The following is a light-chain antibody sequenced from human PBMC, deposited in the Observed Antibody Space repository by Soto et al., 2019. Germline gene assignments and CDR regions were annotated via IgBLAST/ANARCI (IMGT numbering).Light chain of an antibody. V-gene: IGKV1-5*03. CDR1: QSISVW. Sequence: QLTQTPSTLFEYVGAIVTITCRASQSISVWLAWYQQKAGKAPNLLIYKASRLESGVPSRFSGSGSGTEFTLTISSLQPDDLATYYCQQYKAYSYTFGQGAKVDI. CDR2: KAS. CDR3: QQYKAYSYT. J-gene: IGKJ2*01.